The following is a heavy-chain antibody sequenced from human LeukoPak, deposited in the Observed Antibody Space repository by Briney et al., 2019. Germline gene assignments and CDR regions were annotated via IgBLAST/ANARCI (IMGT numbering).Heavy chain of an antibody. D-gene: IGHD2/OR15-2a*01. V-gene: IGHV3-30*04. CDR3: ARAINSAWHNIDY. CDR2: ISYHGSDK. Sequence: GTSLRLSCVASGFTFSTYAMHWVRQAPGKGLEWVAVISYHGSDKYYVDPVKGRFTISRDNSKNTLYLQMNSLRTEDTAVFYCARAINSAWHNIDYWGQGTLVTVSS. CDR1: GFTFSTYA. J-gene: IGHJ4*02.